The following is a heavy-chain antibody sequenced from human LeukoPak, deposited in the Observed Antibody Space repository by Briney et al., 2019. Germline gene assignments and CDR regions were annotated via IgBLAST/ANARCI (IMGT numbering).Heavy chain of an antibody. Sequence: NPSETLSLTCTVSGGSISSYYWSWIRQPPGKGLEWIGYIYYSGSTNYNPSLKSRVTISVDTSKNQFSLKLSSVTAADTAVYYCARAGVYGDYVYWGQGTLVTVSA. D-gene: IGHD4-17*01. CDR1: GGSISSYY. CDR2: IYYSGST. J-gene: IGHJ4*02. V-gene: IGHV4-59*01. CDR3: ARAGVYGDYVY.